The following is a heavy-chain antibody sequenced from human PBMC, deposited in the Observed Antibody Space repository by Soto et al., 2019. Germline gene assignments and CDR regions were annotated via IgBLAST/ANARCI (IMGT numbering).Heavy chain of an antibody. V-gene: IGHV3-64*02. Sequence: GGSLRLSCAASGFIFSSYAMHWVRQAPGKGLEYVSAVSSNGGSTYYADSVKGRFTISGDNSKNTLYLQMGSLRAENMAVYYCARARTMDLRPYYFDYWGQGTLVTVSS. CDR1: GFIFSSYA. CDR3: ARARTMDLRPYYFDY. J-gene: IGHJ4*02. CDR2: VSSNGGST. D-gene: IGHD3-10*01.